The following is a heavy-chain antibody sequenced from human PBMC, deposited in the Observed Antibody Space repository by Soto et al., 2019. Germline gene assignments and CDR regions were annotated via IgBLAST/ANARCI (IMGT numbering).Heavy chain of an antibody. D-gene: IGHD6-13*01. J-gene: IGHJ6*02. CDR2: IGTAGDT. CDR1: GFTFSSYD. Sequence: LRLSCAASGFTFSSYDMHWVRQATGKGLEWVSAIGTAGDTYYPGSVKGRFTISRENAKNSLYLQMNSLRAGDTAVYYCARVIAAAGKSYYYGMDVWGQGTTVTVSS. V-gene: IGHV3-13*01. CDR3: ARVIAAAGKSYYYGMDV.